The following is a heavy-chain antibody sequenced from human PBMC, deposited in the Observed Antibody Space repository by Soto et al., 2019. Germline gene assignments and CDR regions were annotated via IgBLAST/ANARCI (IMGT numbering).Heavy chain of an antibody. CDR3: ARHIALPRTRGFEY. Sequence: QVHLQESGPGLVKPSGTLSLTCAVSGGSITTNWWSWVRQPPGKGLEWIGEIYHSGTTNYNPSLRGRVTISVDKSNNQFSLNLNSVTAADSASYSSARHIALPRTRGFEYCGQGSLYTVAS. V-gene: IGHV4-4*02. J-gene: IGHJ4*02. CDR1: GGSITTNW. D-gene: IGHD2-21*01. CDR2: IYHSGTT.